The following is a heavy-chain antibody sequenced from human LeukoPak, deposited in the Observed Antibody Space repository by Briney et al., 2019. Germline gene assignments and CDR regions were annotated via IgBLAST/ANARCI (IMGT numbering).Heavy chain of an antibody. CDR1: GGSISSYY. J-gene: IGHJ6*02. CDR3: AREPRYYYYYGMDV. CDR2: IYYSGST. V-gene: IGHV4-59*01. Sequence: SETLSLTCTVSGGSISSYYWSWIRQPPGKGLEWIGYIYYSGSTNYNPSLKSRVTISVDTSKNQFSLKLSSVTAADTAVYYCAREPRYYYYYGMDVWGQGTTVTVSS.